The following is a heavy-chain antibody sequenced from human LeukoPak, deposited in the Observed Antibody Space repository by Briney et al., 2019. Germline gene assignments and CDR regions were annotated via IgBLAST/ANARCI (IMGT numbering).Heavy chain of an antibody. J-gene: IGHJ5*02. CDR2: ISGSGGST. CDR1: GFTFSSYA. Sequence: GGSLRLSCAASGFTFSSYAMSWVRQAPGKGLEWVSAISGSGGSTYYADSVKGRFTISRDNSKNMLYLQMNSLRAEDTAVYYCAKDGLYDYVWGSYRLVNWFDPWGQGTLVTVSS. D-gene: IGHD3-16*02. CDR3: AKDGLYDYVWGSYRLVNWFDP. V-gene: IGHV3-23*01.